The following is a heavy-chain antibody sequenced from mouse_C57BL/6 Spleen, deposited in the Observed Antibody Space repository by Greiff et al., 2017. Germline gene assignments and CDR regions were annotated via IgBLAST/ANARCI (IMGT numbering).Heavy chain of an antibody. CDR1: GFTFTDYY. CDR2: IRNKANGYTT. J-gene: IGHJ1*03. V-gene: IGHV7-3*01. Sequence: EVQLVESGGGLVQPGGSLSLSCAASGFTFTDYYMSWVRQPPGKALEWLGFIRNKANGYTTEYSASVKGRFTISRDNSQSILYLQMNALRAEDSATYYCARLGSWYFDVWGTGTTVTVSS. CDR3: ARLGSWYFDV. D-gene: IGHD2-14*01.